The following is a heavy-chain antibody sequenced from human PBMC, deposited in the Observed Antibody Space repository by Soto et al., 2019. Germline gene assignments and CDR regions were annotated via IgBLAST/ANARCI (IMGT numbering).Heavy chain of an antibody. J-gene: IGHJ4*02. D-gene: IGHD2-2*02. CDR1: GFTFSSYG. V-gene: IGHV3-33*01. CDR3: ARGDPLGYCSSTSCYIGFDY. Sequence: GGSLRLSCAASGFTFSSYGMHWVRQAPGKGLEWVAVIWYDGSNKYYADSVKGRFTISRDNSKNTLYLQMNSLRAEDTAVYYCARGDPLGYCSSTSCYIGFDYWGQGTLVTVSS. CDR2: IWYDGSNK.